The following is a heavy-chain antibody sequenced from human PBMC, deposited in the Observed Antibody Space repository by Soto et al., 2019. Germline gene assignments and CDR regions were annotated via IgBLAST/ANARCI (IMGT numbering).Heavy chain of an antibody. CDR1: GFTFRSYA. CDR2: ISGSGGST. V-gene: IGHV3-23*01. J-gene: IGHJ6*02. D-gene: IGHD6-13*01. CDR3: ARRQISPPTRGAATARGAMDV. Sequence: GGSQRLSCTASGFTFRSYAMSWVRQAPGKGLEWVSAISGSGGSTYYADSVKGRFTISRDNSKNTLYLQMNSLRAEDTAVYYCARRQISPPTRGAATARGAMDVWGQGTTVTVSS.